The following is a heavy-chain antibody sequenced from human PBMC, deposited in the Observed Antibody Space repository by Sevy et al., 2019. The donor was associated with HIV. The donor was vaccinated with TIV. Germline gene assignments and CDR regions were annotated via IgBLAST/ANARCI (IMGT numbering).Heavy chain of an antibody. D-gene: IGHD3-16*01. CDR1: GFTFGNYW. CDR3: ASPGGKAFDP. J-gene: IGHJ5*02. CDR2: IKQDGSER. V-gene: IGHV3-7*03. Sequence: GGSLRLSCAASGFTFGNYWMSWVRQAPGKGLEWVASIKQDGSERYYVDSVRGRFTISRDKAKCSLYLQMNSLRAEDTAVYYCASPGGKAFDPWGRGTLVTVSS.